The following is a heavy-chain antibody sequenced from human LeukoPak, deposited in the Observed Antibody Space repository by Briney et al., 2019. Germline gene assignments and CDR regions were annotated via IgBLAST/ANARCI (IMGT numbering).Heavy chain of an antibody. Sequence: SETLSLTCTVSGGSISSSRYYWGWIRQPPGKGLEWIGSIYYSGSTYYNPSLKNRVTISVDTSKNQFSLKLSSVTAADTAVYYCARVTAARPFDYWGQGTLVTVSS. CDR2: IYYSGST. CDR1: GGSISSSRYY. CDR3: ARVTAARPFDY. J-gene: IGHJ4*02. D-gene: IGHD6-6*01. V-gene: IGHV4-39*07.